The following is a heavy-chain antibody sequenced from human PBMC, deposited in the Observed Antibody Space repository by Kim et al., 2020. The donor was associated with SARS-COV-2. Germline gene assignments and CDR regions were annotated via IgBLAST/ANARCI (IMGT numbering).Heavy chain of an antibody. CDR1: GGTFSSYA. Sequence: SVKVSCKASGGTFSSYAISWVRQAPGQGLEWMGRIIPILGIANYAQKFQGRVTITADKSTSTAYMELSSLRSEDTAVYYCARDGRRYSSSSYEGRDYYYYYYMDVWGKGTTVTVSS. CDR2: IIPILGIA. CDR3: ARDGRRYSSSSYEGRDYYYYYYMDV. V-gene: IGHV1-69*04. D-gene: IGHD6-13*01. J-gene: IGHJ6*03.